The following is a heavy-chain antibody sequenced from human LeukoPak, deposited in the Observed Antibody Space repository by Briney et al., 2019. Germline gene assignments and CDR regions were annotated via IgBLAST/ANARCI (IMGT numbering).Heavy chain of an antibody. Sequence: GASVKVSCKASGFTFTNSAMQWVRQARGQRLEWIAWIVDASGNTKYAQKLKERVTITRDMSTSTAYMELSSVSPEDTAVYYCAAAPIEMQQRGFDYWGQGTLVTVSS. CDR2: IVDASGNT. D-gene: IGHD5-24*01. V-gene: IGHV1-58*02. CDR3: AAAPIEMQQRGFDY. J-gene: IGHJ4*02. CDR1: GFTFTNSA.